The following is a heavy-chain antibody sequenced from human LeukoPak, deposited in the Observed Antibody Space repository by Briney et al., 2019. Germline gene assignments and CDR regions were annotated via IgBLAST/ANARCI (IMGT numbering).Heavy chain of an antibody. D-gene: IGHD7-27*01. CDR3: ARSLGHHDY. J-gene: IGHJ4*02. V-gene: IGHV4-59*01. CDR2: IYYSGST. CDR1: GYSISGYY. Sequence: SETLSLTCTVAGYSISGYYWSWIRQPPGKGLEWTGYIYYSGSTYYNPSLKSRVTISLDTSKNQFSLKLNSVTAADTAVYYCARSLGHHDYWGQGTLVTVSS.